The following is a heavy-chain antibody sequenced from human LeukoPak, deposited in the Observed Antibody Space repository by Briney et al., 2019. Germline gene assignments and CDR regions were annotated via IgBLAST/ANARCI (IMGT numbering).Heavy chain of an antibody. Sequence: ASVKVSCKASGGTFSSYAISWVRQAPGQGLEWMGWISAYNGNTNYAQKLQGRVTMTTDTSTSTAYMELRSLRSDDTAVYYCARGPLYDYVWGSYRYFDYWGQGTLVTVSS. CDR2: ISAYNGNT. V-gene: IGHV1-18*01. D-gene: IGHD3-16*02. CDR3: ARGPLYDYVWGSYRYFDY. CDR1: GGTFSSYA. J-gene: IGHJ4*02.